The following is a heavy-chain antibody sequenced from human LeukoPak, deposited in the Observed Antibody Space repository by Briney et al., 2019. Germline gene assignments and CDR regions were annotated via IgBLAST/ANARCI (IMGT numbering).Heavy chain of an antibody. CDR1: GFTFGDYA. V-gene: IGHV3-49*04. CDR2: IRSKAYGGTT. Sequence: GGSLRLSCTASGFTFGDYAMSWVRQAPGKGLEWVGFIRSKAYGGTTDFAASVKGRFTISRDESKCIAYLQMNSLKTEDTAVYYCTRLSPPDYWGQGTLVTVSS. J-gene: IGHJ4*02. CDR3: TRLSPPDY.